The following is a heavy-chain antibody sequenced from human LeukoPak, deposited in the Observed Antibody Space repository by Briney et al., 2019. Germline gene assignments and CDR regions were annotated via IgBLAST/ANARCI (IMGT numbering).Heavy chain of an antibody. Sequence: ASVKVSCKASGYTFTGYYMHWVRQAPGQGLEWMGRINPNSGGTNYAQKFQGRVTMTRDTSISTAYMELSRLRSDDTAVYYCARGSASYDFWRGDYWGQGTLVTVSS. J-gene: IGHJ4*02. CDR3: ARGSASYDFWRGDY. CDR2: INPNSGGT. V-gene: IGHV1-2*06. CDR1: GYTFTGYY. D-gene: IGHD3-3*01.